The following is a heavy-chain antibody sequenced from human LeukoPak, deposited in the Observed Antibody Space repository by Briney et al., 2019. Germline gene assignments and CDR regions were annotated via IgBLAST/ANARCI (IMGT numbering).Heavy chain of an antibody. V-gene: IGHV4-4*07. CDR1: GGSMSSYY. CDR2: VYTSGNT. Sequence: SETLSLTCTVSGGSMSSYYWSWIRQPAGKGLEWIGRVYTSGNTNYNPSFRSRVTISLDTAKNQFSLKLNSVTAADSAVYYCATNRAELWGRGTLVTVSS. CDR3: ATNRAEL. D-gene: IGHD2-2*01. J-gene: IGHJ2*01.